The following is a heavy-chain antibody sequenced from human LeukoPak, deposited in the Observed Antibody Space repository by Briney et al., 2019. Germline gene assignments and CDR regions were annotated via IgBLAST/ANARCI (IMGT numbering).Heavy chain of an antibody. CDR1: GCTFRSHA. CDR3: AKDFRIGYSAHFDY. CDR2: ISENGGTT. V-gene: IGHV3-23*01. D-gene: IGHD2-21*01. Sequence: PGGSLRLSCVGSGCTFRSHAMSWVRQAPEKGLEFVSGISENGGTTSYADSVKGRFSISRDNSKNTLYLQMDSLRGEDTAVYYCAKDFRIGYSAHFDYWGPGSPGHRLL. J-gene: IGHJ4*02.